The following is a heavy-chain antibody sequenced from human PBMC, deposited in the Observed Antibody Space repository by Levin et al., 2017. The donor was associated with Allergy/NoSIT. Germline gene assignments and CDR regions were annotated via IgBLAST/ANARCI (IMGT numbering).Heavy chain of an antibody. CDR1: GGSFSGYY. V-gene: IGHV4-34*01. D-gene: IGHD3-10*01. CDR3: ARVGYYGSGSPTDI. CDR2: INHSGST. J-gene: IGHJ3*02. Sequence: SETLSLTCAVYGGSFSGYYWSWIRQPPGKGLEWIGEINHSGSTNYNPSLKSRVTISVDTSKNQFSLKLSSVTAADTAVYYCARVGYYGSGSPTDIWGQGTMVTVSS.